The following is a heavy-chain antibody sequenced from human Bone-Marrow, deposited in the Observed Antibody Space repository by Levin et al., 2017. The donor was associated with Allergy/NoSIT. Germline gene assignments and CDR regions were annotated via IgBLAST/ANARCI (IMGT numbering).Heavy chain of an antibody. D-gene: IGHD2-2*01. J-gene: IGHJ6*02. CDR2: ISYDGTNK. CDR1: GFTLSSSG. V-gene: IGHV3-30*18. Sequence: LSLTCAASGFTLSSSGMHWVRQAPGKGLEWVAVISYDGTNKYYADSVKGRFTISRDNSKNTLYLQMNSLRPEDTAVYYCAKDQRGGYCSSSSCYLAMDVWGQGITVTVSS. CDR3: AKDQRGGYCSSSSCYLAMDV.